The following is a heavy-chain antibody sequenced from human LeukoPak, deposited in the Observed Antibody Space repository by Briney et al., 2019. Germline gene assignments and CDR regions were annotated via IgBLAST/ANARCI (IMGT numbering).Heavy chain of an antibody. Sequence: ASVKVSCKASGGTFSSYAISWVRQAPGQGLEWMGRIIPILGIANYAQKFQGRVTITADKSTSTAYMELSSLRSEDTAVYYCARDYGDYVPFDYWGQGTLVTVSS. V-gene: IGHV1-69*04. CDR1: GGTFSSYA. CDR2: IIPILGIA. CDR3: ARDYGDYVPFDY. J-gene: IGHJ4*02. D-gene: IGHD4-17*01.